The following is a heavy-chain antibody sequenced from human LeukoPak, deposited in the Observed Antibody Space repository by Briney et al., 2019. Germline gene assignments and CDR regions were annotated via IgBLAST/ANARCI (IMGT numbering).Heavy chain of an antibody. V-gene: IGHV4-61*02. CDR3: ARGDLAAAGYFDY. CDR1: VGSISSGSYY. CDR2: IYTSGST. Sequence: PSETLSLTCPDSVGSISSGSYYWRWIRQPAGKGLEWIGRIYTSGSTNYNPSLKSRVTISVDTSKNQFSLKLSSVTAADTAVYYCARGDLAAAGYFDYWGQGTLVTVSS. J-gene: IGHJ4*02. D-gene: IGHD6-13*01.